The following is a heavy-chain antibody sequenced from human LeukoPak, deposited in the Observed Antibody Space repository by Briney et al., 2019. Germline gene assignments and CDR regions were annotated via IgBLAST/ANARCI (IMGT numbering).Heavy chain of an antibody. Sequence: GGSLRLSCAASGFTFSSYAMSWVRQAPGKGLEWVSAISGSGGSTCYADSVKGRFTISRDNSRNTLYLQMNSLRAEDTAVYYCARDPQYYYDSSGYLELEPVDYWGQGTLVTVSS. CDR2: ISGSGGST. CDR3: ARDPQYYYDSSGYLELEPVDY. J-gene: IGHJ4*02. D-gene: IGHD3-22*01. V-gene: IGHV3-23*01. CDR1: GFTFSSYA.